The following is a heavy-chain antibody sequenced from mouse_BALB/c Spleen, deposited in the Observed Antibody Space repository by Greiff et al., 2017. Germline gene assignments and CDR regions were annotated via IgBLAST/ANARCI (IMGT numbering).Heavy chain of an antibody. CDR2: IRNKANGYTT. D-gene: IGHD1-2*01. J-gene: IGHJ4*01. CDR3: ARDNGYYAMDY. CDR1: GFTFTDYY. V-gene: IGHV7-3*02. Sequence: EVQLVESGGGLVQPGGSLRLSCATSGFTFTDYYMSWVRQPPGKALEWLGFIRNKANGYTTEYSASVKGRFTISRDNSQGILYLQMNTLRAEDSATYYCARDNGYYAMDYGGQGTSVTVSS.